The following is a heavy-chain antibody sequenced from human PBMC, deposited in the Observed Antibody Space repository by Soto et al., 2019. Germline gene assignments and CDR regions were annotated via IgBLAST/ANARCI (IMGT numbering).Heavy chain of an antibody. V-gene: IGHV3-48*02. CDR2: ISPGGDRI. D-gene: IGHD6-19*01. CDR1: GFMFDSYA. CDR3: TKSADSAGWGVDF. Sequence: EVQLVESGGGLVQPGGSLRLSCVASGFMFDSYAMNWVRQAPGKGLEWVSYISPGGDRIYYAESLKGRITISRDNARNSLSLQMNILGDEDTAVYYCTKSADSAGWGVDFWGQGPLVTVSS. J-gene: IGHJ4*02.